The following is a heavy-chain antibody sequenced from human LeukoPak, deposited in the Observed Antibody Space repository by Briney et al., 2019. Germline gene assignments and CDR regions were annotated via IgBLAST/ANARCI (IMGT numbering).Heavy chain of an antibody. J-gene: IGHJ4*02. D-gene: IGHD6-19*01. V-gene: IGHV3-30*04. Sequence: GGSLRLSCAASGFTFSSYAMHWVRQAPGKGLEWVAVISYDGSNKYYADSVKGRFTISRDNSKNTLYLQMNSLRAEDTAVCYCAREIAVAGDIDYWGQGTLVTVSS. CDR1: GFTFSSYA. CDR2: ISYDGSNK. CDR3: AREIAVAGDIDY.